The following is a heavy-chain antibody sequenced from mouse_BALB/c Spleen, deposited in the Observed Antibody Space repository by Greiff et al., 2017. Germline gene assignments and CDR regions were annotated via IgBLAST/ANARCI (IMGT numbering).Heavy chain of an antibody. V-gene: IGHV5-4*02. CDR2: ISDGGSYT. CDR3: ARRDISGFDY. D-gene: IGHD3-1*01. Sequence: DVMLVESGGGLVKPGGSLKLSCAASGFTFSDYYMYWVRQTPEKRLEWVATISDGGSYTYYPDSVKGRFTISRDNAKNNLYLQMSSLKSEDTAMYYCARRDISGFDYWGQGTTLTVSS. J-gene: IGHJ2*01. CDR1: GFTFSDYY.